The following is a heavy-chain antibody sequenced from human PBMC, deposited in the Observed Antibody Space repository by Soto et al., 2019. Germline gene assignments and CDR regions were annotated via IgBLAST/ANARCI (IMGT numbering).Heavy chain of an antibody. V-gene: IGHV3-11*01. CDR3: ASVGSYSSFDY. CDR1: GFTFDDYT. Sequence: GGSLRLSCAASGFTFDDYTMHWVRQAPGKGLEWVSHISSSGSTIYYADSVKGRFTISRDNAKNSLYLQMNSLRAEDTAVYYCASVGSYSSFDYWGQGTLVTVSS. D-gene: IGHD6-13*01. CDR2: ISSSGSTI. J-gene: IGHJ4*02.